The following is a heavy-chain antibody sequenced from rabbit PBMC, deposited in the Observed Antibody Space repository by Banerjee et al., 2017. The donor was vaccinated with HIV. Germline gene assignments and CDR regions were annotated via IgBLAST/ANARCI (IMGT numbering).Heavy chain of an antibody. D-gene: IGHD6-1*01. J-gene: IGHJ4*01. Sequence: QEQLVESGGGLVQPGGSLKLSCKASGFDFSSYGVSWVRQAPGKGLEWIGYIDPVFGSTYYASWVNGRFTMSSDDAQNTVDLQMNSLTAADTATYFCARIDYTYGYAGYAYATWYYFNLWGPGTLVTVS. CDR1: GFDFSSYG. V-gene: IGHV1S47*01. CDR3: ARIDYTYGYAGYAYATWYYFNL. CDR2: IDPVFGST.